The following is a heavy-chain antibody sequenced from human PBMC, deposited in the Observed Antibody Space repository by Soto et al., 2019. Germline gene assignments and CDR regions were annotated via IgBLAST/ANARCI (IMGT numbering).Heavy chain of an antibody. V-gene: IGHV1-18*01. CDR3: ARFVVVPAVYYYYYMDV. J-gene: IGHJ6*03. CDR2: ISAYNGNT. D-gene: IGHD2-2*01. Sequence: ASVKVSCKASGYTFTSYGISWVRQAPGQGLEWMGWISAYNGNTNYAQKLQGRVTMTTDTSTSTAYMELRSLRSDDTAVYYCARFVVVPAVYYYYYMDVWGKGTTVTVSS. CDR1: GYTFTSYG.